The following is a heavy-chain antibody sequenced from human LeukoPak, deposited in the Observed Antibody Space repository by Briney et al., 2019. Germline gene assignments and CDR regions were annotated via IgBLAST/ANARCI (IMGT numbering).Heavy chain of an antibody. V-gene: IGHV3-7*01. D-gene: IGHD6-19*01. CDR2: IKQVGSEK. CDR3: ARGRGLGELAVASFDS. J-gene: IGHJ4*02. Sequence: EGSRRLSCAASGFTFSSYWMSWVRQAPGRGLEWVANIKQVGSEKYYVDSVKGRFTISRDNAKNMLYLQMNSLRAEDTAVYYCARGRGLGELAVASFDSWGQGILVTVSS. CDR1: GFTFSSYW.